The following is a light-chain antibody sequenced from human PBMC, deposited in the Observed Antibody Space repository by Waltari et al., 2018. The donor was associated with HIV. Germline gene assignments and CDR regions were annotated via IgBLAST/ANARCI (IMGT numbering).Light chain of an antibody. CDR2: KAS. J-gene: IGKJ1*01. CDR1: QSIISW. V-gene: IGKV1-5*03. CDR3: QQYNNHWT. Sequence: EIQMTQPPSNLSASVGERVAITCRASQSIISWLAWYQQKPGKAHKIIRYKASTLQSGVPSRFSCSGSATKFTLTISSLQPYDFATYYFQQYNNHWTFGQGTKVEIK.